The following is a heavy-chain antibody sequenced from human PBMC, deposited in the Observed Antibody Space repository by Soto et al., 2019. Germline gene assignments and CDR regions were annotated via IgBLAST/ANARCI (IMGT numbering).Heavy chain of an antibody. D-gene: IGHD6-19*01. CDR2: IIPIFGTA. J-gene: IGHJ6*02. CDR1: GGTFSSYA. Sequence: QVQLVQSGAEVKKSGSSVKVSCKASGGTFSSYAISWVRQAPGQGLEWMGGIIPIFGTANYAQKFQGRVTITADESTSTAYMELSSLRSEDTAVYYCARDHHPVAGRTYGMDVWGQGTTVTVSS. CDR3: ARDHHPVAGRTYGMDV. V-gene: IGHV1-69*01.